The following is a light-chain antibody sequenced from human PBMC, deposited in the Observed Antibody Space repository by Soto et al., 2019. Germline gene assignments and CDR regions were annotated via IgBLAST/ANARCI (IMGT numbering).Light chain of an antibody. J-gene: IGKJ1*01. CDR3: QQSYSFPRT. CDR2: AAF. Sequence: DIQMTQYTSSLSASVGDRVTITCRASQSISSYLNWYQQKPGKAPNLLIHAAFNLQSGVPSRFSGSGSGTDFTLTISSLQPEDFATYYCQQSYSFPRTFGQGTKVDI. V-gene: IGKV1-39*01. CDR1: QSISSY.